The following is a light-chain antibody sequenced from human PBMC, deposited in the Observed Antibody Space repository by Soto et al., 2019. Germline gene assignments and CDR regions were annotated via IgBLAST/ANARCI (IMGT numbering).Light chain of an antibody. V-gene: IGKV1-39*01. CDR3: QQTDSLPRT. CDR1: QSIISY. Sequence: DIQITQSPSSLSASVGYRVTITCRASQSIISYLNWYQHKPGKAPKLLIYAASSLQTGVPSRFSGSRSGTDFALTISSLQRDDFATYYCQQTDSLPRTFGHGTKVDI. J-gene: IGKJ1*01. CDR2: AAS.